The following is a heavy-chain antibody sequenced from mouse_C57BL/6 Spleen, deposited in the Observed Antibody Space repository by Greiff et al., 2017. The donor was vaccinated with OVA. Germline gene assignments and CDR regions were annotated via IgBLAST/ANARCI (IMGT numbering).Heavy chain of an antibody. CDR2: IDPSDSYT. CDR3: ARSDGGDFDY. CDR1: GYTFTSYW. V-gene: IGHV1-69*01. Sequence: VQLQQSGAELVMPGASVKLSCKASGYTFTSYWMHWVKQRPGQGLEWIGEIDPSDSYTNYNQKFKGKSTLTVDKSSSTAYMQLSSLTSEDSAVYYCARSDGGDFDYWGQGTTLTVSS. J-gene: IGHJ2*01.